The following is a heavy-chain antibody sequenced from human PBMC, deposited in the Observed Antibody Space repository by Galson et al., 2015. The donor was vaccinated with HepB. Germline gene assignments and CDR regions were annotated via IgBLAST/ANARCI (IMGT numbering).Heavy chain of an antibody. Sequence: SLRLSCAASGFTFSSYSMNWVRQAPGKGLEWVSSISSSSSYIYYADPVKGRFTISRDNAKNSLYLQMNSLRAEDTAVYYCASPWAEYSSSSNYYYMDVWGKGTTVTVSS. CDR1: GFTFSSYS. CDR3: ASPWAEYSSSSNYYYMDV. D-gene: IGHD6-6*01. J-gene: IGHJ6*03. CDR2: ISSSSSYI. V-gene: IGHV3-21*01.